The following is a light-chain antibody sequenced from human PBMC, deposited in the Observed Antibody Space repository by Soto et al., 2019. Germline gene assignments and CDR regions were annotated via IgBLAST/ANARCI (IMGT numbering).Light chain of an antibody. V-gene: IGLV2-14*01. J-gene: IGLJ1*01. CDR2: EVS. CDR1: STDIGSYNH. CDR3: CSYTTTFTYV. Sequence: QSALTQPASASGSPGQSITISCTGTSTDIGSYNHVSWYQQHPGKAPKLMIYEVSNRPSGVSNRFSGSKSGNTASLTISGLHAEDEADYYCCSYTTTFTYVFGTGTKLTVL.